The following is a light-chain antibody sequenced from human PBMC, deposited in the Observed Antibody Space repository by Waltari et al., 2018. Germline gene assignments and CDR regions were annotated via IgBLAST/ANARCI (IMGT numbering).Light chain of an antibody. J-gene: IGKJ2*01. CDR3: QYYSTSPPYT. CDR1: QRISSSY. Sequence: EIVLTQSPGTLSLSPGERATLSCRASQRISSSYLSWYQQTLGQAPRLFIYGASTRATGIPDRFSGSGSVTDFTLTISRLEPEDFAVYYCQYYSTSPPYTFGQGTKLEIK. V-gene: IGKV3-20*01. CDR2: GAS.